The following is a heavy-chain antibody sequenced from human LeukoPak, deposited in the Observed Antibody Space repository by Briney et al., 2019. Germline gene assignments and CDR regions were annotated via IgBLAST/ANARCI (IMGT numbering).Heavy chain of an antibody. J-gene: IGHJ3*02. CDR1: GGSISSYY. D-gene: IGHD3-22*01. V-gene: IGHV4-59*01. CDR2: IYYSGST. CDR3: ARGWYYYDTRGGDAFDI. Sequence: PSETLSLTCTVSGGSISSYYWSWIRQPPGKGLEWIGYIYYSGSTNYNPSLKSRVTISVDTSKNQFSLKLSSVTAADTAVSYCARGWYYYDTRGGDAFDIWGQGTMVTVSS.